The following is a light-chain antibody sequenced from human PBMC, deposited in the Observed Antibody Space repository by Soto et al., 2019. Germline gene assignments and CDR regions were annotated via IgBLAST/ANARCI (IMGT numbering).Light chain of an antibody. Sequence: QSALTQPASVSGSPGQSITISCTGTSSDVGGYNYVSWYQQHPGKAPKLMIYDVGNRPSGVSYRFSGSKSGNTASLSISGLQAEDEADYYCTSYTGTSIVVFGGGTQLTVL. CDR3: TSYTGTSIVV. V-gene: IGLV2-14*01. CDR2: DVG. J-gene: IGLJ2*01. CDR1: SSDVGGYNY.